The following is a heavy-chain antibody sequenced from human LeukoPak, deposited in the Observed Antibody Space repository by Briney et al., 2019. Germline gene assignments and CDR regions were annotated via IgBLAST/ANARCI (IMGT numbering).Heavy chain of an antibody. CDR1: GGSFSSSGYY. J-gene: IGHJ5*02. D-gene: IGHD3-22*01. CDR3: ASQGYYDSNPFDP. CDR2: IYYSGTT. Sequence: SETLSLTCTVSGGSFSSSGYYRGWIRQPPGKGLEWIGSIYYSGTTYYNPSLKSRVTISLDTSKNQLSLKLNSVTAADTAVYYCASQGYYDSNPFDPWGQGTLVTVSS. V-gene: IGHV4-39*01.